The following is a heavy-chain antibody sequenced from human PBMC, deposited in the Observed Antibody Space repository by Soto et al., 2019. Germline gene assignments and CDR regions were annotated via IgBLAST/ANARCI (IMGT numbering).Heavy chain of an antibody. CDR2: IIPIFGTA. J-gene: IGHJ4*02. D-gene: IGHD1-26*01. CDR1: GGTFSSYA. V-gene: IGHV1-69*13. Sequence: VASVKGSFNASGGTFSSYAISWLRQAPGQGLEWMGGIIPIFGTANYAQKFQGRVTITADESTSTAYMELSSLRSEDTAVYYCARDNRKMEWELPTYYFDYWGQGTLVTVSS. CDR3: ARDNRKMEWELPTYYFDY.